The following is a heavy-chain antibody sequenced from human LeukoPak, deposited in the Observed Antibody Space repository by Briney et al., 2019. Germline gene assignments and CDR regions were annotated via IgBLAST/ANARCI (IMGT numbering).Heavy chain of an antibody. CDR2: IYHSGST. V-gene: IGHV4-38-2*02. D-gene: IGHD3-22*01. CDR3: ARVGVGYFDSSDYYRPDAFDI. J-gene: IGHJ3*02. CDR1: GYSISSGYY. Sequence: SETLSLTCTVSGYSISSGYYWSWIRQPPGKGLEWIGSIYHSGSTYYNPSLKSRVTISVDTSKNQFSLKLNSVTAADTAVYYCARVGVGYFDSSDYYRPDAFDIWGQGTMVTVSS.